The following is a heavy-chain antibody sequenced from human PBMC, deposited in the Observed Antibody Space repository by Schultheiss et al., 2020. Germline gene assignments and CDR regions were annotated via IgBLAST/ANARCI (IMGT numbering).Heavy chain of an antibody. D-gene: IGHD1-26*01. CDR2: INAGNGNT. Sequence: APVKGSCKASGYTFTSYAMHWVRQAPGQRLEWMGWINAGNGNTNYAQKLQGRVTMTTDTSTSTAYMELRSLRSDDTAVYYCARSRLEVGATTLNWFDPWGQVTLVTVSS. J-gene: IGHJ5*02. CDR1: GYTFTSYA. CDR3: ARSRLEVGATTLNWFDP. V-gene: IGHV1-3*01.